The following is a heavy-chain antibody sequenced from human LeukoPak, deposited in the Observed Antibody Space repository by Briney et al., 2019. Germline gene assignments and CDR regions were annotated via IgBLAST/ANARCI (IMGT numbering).Heavy chain of an antibody. CDR3: ARVGSGSGYVLFDY. J-gene: IGHJ4*02. V-gene: IGHV3-30*03. CDR2: ISYDGSNK. CDR1: GNTFSSYG. D-gene: IGHD5-12*01. Sequence: GRSLRLSCAASGNTFSSYGMHWVRQAPGKGLEWVAVISYDGSNKYYADSVKGRFTISRDNSKNTLYLQMNSLRAEDTAVYYCARVGSGSGYVLFDYWGQGTLVTVSS.